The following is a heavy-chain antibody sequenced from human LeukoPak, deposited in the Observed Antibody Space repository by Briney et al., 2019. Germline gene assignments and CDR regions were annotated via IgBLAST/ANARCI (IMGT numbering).Heavy chain of an antibody. CDR3: VRAWGDYYYYGMDV. D-gene: IGHD3-16*01. Sequence: SETLSLTCAVSGGSISSGGYSWSWIRQPPGKGLEWIGYIYYSGSTYYNPSLKSRVTISIDRSKNQFSLKLSSVTAADTAVYYCVRAWGDYYYYGMDVWGQGTTVTVSS. CDR2: IYYSGST. CDR1: GGSISSGGYS. V-gene: IGHV4-30-2*01. J-gene: IGHJ6*02.